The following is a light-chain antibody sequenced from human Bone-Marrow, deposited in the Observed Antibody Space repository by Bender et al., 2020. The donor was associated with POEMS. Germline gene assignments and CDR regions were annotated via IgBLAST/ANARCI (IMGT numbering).Light chain of an antibody. CDR2: DVT. V-gene: IGLV2-8*01. J-gene: IGLJ2*01. CDR1: SSDIGGYDY. Sequence: QSALTQPPSASGSPGQSVTISCTGTSSDIGGYDYVSWYQQHPGKAPKVMIYDVTRRPSGVPDRFSGSKSGNTTSLTVSGLQAEDEADYYCVAWDDTLNGWVFGGGTKLTVL. CDR3: VAWDDTLNGWV.